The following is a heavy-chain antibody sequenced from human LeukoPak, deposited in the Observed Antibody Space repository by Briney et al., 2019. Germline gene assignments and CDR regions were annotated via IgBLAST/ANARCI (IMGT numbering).Heavy chain of an antibody. CDR2: ISAYNGNT. D-gene: IGHD2-21*02. Sequence: GASVKVSCKASGYTLTNYGISWVRQAPGQGLEWMGWISAYNGNTNYAQKVQGRVTMTTDTSTSTAYMELRSLRSDDTAVYYCATIRNCGGDCYYFDYWGQGTLVTVSS. CDR1: GYTLTNYG. CDR3: ATIRNCGGDCYYFDY. V-gene: IGHV1-18*01. J-gene: IGHJ4*02.